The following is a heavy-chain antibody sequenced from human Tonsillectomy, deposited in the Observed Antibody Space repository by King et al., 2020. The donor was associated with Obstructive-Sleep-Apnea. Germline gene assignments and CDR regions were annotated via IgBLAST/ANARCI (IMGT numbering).Heavy chain of an antibody. D-gene: IGHD1-1*01. V-gene: IGHV4-59*08. CDR3: ARSPAGSTGTRPFDL. CDR1: GGSISSYY. J-gene: IGHJ3*01. Sequence: QLQESGPGLVKPSETLALTCTVSGGSISSYYWSWIRQPPGKGLEWIGYIYYSGSTNYNPSLKSRVTISVDTSKNQFSLKLSSVTAADTAVYYCARSPAGSTGTRPFDLWGQGTMVTVSS. CDR2: IYYSGST.